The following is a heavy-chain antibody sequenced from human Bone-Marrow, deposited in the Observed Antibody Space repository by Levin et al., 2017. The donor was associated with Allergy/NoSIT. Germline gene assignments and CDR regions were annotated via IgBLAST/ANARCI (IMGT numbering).Heavy chain of an antibody. J-gene: IGHJ4*02. V-gene: IGHV3-11*01. CDR2: ISKDSYRK. CDR3: ARDGGLVDY. CDR1: GFIFSDYY. D-gene: IGHD3-16*01. Sequence: RGESLKISCAASGFIFSDYYMSWFRQAPGKGLEWVSYISKDSYRKYYADSVRGRFTISRDNNKGSLYLHMNGLRADDTAVYYCARDGGLVDYWGRGTLVTVSS.